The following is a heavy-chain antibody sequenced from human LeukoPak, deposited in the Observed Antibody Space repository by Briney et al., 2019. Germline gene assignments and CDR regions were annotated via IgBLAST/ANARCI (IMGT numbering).Heavy chain of an antibody. CDR3: ARPGVGSGRYGAFDI. J-gene: IGHJ3*02. Sequence: SETLSLTCAVYGGSFSGYYWSWIRQPPGKGLGWIGEINHSGSTNYNPSLESRVTMSVDTSKNQFSLKLRSVTAADTAVYYCARPGVGSGRYGAFDIWGQGTLVIVSS. CDR1: GGSFSGYY. CDR2: INHSGST. D-gene: IGHD5-18*01. V-gene: IGHV4-34*01.